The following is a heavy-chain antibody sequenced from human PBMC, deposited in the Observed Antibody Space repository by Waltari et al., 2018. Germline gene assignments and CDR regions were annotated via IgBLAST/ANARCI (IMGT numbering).Heavy chain of an antibody. Sequence: QMQLVQSGAEVKKTGSSVKVSCKASGYTFTYTYLHWVRQAPGQALEWMGLITPFNGNTNYAQKFQDRVTITRDRSMSTAYMELSSLRSEDTAMYYCASPRGDQGNGWYQFDYWGQGTLVTVSS. CDR3: ASPRGDQGNGWYQFDY. D-gene: IGHD6-19*01. J-gene: IGHJ4*02. V-gene: IGHV1-45*02. CDR2: ITPFNGNT. CDR1: GYTFTYTY.